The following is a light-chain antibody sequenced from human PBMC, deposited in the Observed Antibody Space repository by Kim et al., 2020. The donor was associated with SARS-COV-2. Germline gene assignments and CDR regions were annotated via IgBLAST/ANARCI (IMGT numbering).Light chain of an antibody. Sequence: SVGDRVTITCRASQGISNNLAWYQQKPGKVPKVLIYAASTLQSGVPYRFSGSGSGTDFTLTISSLQPEDVATYYCQKYNSGPLDTFGGGTKVDIK. V-gene: IGKV1-27*01. CDR3: QKYNSGPLDT. CDR1: QGISNN. J-gene: IGKJ4*01. CDR2: AAS.